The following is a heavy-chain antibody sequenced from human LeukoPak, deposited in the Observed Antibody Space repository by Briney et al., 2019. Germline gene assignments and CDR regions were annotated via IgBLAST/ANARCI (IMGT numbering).Heavy chain of an antibody. CDR3: ARQGRYSNLSGEWFDP. J-gene: IGHJ5*02. Sequence: SETLSLTCTVSGGSISSSSYYWGWIRQPPGKGLEWIGSIYYSGSTYYNPSLKSRVTISVDTSKNQFSLKLSSVTAADTAVYYCARQGRYSNLSGEWFDPWGQGTLVTVSS. D-gene: IGHD4-11*01. CDR1: GGSISSSSYY. CDR2: IYYSGST. V-gene: IGHV4-39*01.